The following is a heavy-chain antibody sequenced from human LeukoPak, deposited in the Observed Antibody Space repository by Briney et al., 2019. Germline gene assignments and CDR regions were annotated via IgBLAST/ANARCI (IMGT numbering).Heavy chain of an antibody. D-gene: IGHD1-1*01. CDR1: GGTFSSYA. V-gene: IGHV1-69*13. CDR3: ARDLERLRWFDP. J-gene: IGHJ5*02. CDR2: IIPIFGTA. Sequence: WASVKVSCKASGGTFSSYAISWVRQAPGQGLEWMGGIIPIFGTANYAQKFQGRVTITADESTSTAYMELSSLRSEDTAVYYCARDLERLRWFDPWGQGTLVTVSS.